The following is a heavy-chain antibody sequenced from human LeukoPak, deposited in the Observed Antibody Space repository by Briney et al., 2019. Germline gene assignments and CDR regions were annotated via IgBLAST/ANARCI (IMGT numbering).Heavy chain of an antibody. CDR3: AHYGDYRFLYYFDY. Sequence: SGPSLVNPTQTLTLTCTFSGFSLSTSGVGVGWIRQPPGKALEWLALIYWNDNKLYSPSLKSRLTITKETSNNQVVLTMTNMDPVDTATYYCAHYGDYRFLYYFDYWGQGTLVTVSP. D-gene: IGHD4-17*01. CDR2: IYWNDNK. J-gene: IGHJ4*02. V-gene: IGHV2-5*01. CDR1: GFSLSTSGVG.